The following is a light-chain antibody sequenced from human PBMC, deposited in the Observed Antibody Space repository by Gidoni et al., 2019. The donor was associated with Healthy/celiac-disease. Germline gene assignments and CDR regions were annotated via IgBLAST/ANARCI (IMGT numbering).Light chain of an antibody. Sequence: DIPMNQSPSSLSASVGDRVTITCRASQSISSYLNWYQQKPGKAPKLLIYAASSLQSGVPSRFSGSGSGTDFTLTISSLQPEDFATYYCQQCYSTPITFGQGTRLEIK. CDR3: QQCYSTPIT. CDR1: QSISSY. CDR2: AAS. J-gene: IGKJ5*01. V-gene: IGKV1-39*01.